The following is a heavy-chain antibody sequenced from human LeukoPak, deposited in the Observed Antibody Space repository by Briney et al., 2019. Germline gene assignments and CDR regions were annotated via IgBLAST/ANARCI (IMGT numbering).Heavy chain of an antibody. D-gene: IGHD6-13*01. CDR2: IYYSGST. Sequence: SETLSLTCTVSGGSISSHSWSWIRQPPGKGLEWIGYIYYSGSTNYSPSLKSRVTISVDTSKNQFSLKLSSVTAADTAVYYCARVVEQLFDYWGQGTLVTVSS. J-gene: IGHJ4*02. CDR1: GGSISSHS. V-gene: IGHV4-59*11. CDR3: ARVVEQLFDY.